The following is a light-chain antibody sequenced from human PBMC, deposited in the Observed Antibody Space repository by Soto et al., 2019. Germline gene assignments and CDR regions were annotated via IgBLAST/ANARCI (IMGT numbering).Light chain of an antibody. Sequence: EIVLTQSPGTLSLSPGERATHSCRASQSVSSSYLAWYQQKPGQAPRLLIYGASSRATGIPDRFSGSGSGTDFTLTISRLEPEDFAVYYCQQYGSPPPGYTFGQGTKLEIK. V-gene: IGKV3-20*01. CDR3: QQYGSPPPGYT. CDR1: QSVSSSY. CDR2: GAS. J-gene: IGKJ2*01.